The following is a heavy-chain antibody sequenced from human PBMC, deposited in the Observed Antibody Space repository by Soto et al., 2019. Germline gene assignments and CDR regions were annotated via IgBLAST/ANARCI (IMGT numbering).Heavy chain of an antibody. V-gene: IGHV1-8*02. Sequence: ASVKVSCKASGYTFTSYGISWVRQAPGQGLEWMGWISANNGNTGYAQKFQGRVTMTRNTSISTAYMELSSLRSEDTAVYYCARVETYYYYMDVWGKGTTVTVSS. J-gene: IGHJ6*03. CDR2: ISANNGNT. CDR1: GYTFTSYG. CDR3: ARVETYYYYMDV.